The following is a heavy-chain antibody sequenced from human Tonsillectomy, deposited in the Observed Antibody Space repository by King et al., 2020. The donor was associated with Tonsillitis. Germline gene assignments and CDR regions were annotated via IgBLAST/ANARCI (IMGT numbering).Heavy chain of an antibody. CDR2: INHSGST. CDR1: GGSFSGYS. Sequence: VQLQQWGAGLLKPSETLSLTCAVYGGSFSGYSWSWIRQPPGKGLEWIGEINHSGSTNYNPSLKSRVTISVDTSKNQFSLKLSSVTAADTAVYYCASFTVTTSHDYWGQGTLVTVSS. V-gene: IGHV4-34*01. D-gene: IGHD4-17*01. J-gene: IGHJ4*02. CDR3: ASFTVTTSHDY.